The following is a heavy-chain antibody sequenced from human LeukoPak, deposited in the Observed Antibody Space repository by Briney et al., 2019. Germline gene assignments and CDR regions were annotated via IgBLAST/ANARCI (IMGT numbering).Heavy chain of an antibody. Sequence: ASVKVSCKASGYTFTAYFMHWVRQAPGQGLEWMAWINPNSGGTNSAQKFQGRVTMTRDTSISTAYLELSRLSSDDTAVYYCARTKDYGDYGYLTGPPYYYYGMDVWGQGTTVTVSS. J-gene: IGHJ6*02. CDR2: INPNSGGT. D-gene: IGHD4-17*01. CDR1: GYTFTAYF. CDR3: ARTKDYGDYGYLTGPPYYYYGMDV. V-gene: IGHV1-2*02.